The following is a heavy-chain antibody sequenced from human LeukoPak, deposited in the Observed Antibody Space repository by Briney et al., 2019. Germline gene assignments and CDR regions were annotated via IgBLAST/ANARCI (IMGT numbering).Heavy chain of an antibody. J-gene: IGHJ3*02. CDR1: GCSISSSRDY. CDR2: IYYSGST. Sequence: SETLSLTCTVSGCSISSSRDYCGWIRQPPGKGLDWCGSIYYSGSTYYNPARKSRVTISVDTSKNQFSLTLSSVTAADTAVYYCARQTDYYDSSGYYYEKAFDTWGQGTMVTVSS. D-gene: IGHD3-22*01. V-gene: IGHV4-39*01. CDR3: ARQTDYYDSSGYYYEKAFDT.